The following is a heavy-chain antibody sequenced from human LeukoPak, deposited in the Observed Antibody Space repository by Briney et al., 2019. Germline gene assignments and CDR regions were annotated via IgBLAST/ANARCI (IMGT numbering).Heavy chain of an antibody. CDR2: IYPGDSDT. D-gene: IGHD1-26*01. V-gene: IGHV5-51*01. CDR1: GYSFTSYW. Sequence: HGESLKISCKGSGYSFTSYWIGWVRQMPGKGLEWMGIIYPGDSDTRYSPSFQGQVTISADKSISTAHLQWSSLKASDTAMYYCARQVVGATYTSLDYFDYWGQGTLVTVSS. J-gene: IGHJ4*02. CDR3: ARQVVGATYTSLDYFDY.